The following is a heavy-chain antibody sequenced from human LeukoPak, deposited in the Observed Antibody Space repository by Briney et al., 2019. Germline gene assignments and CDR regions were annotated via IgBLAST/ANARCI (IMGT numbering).Heavy chain of an antibody. CDR2: IKEDGTEK. J-gene: IGHJ4*02. CDR1: GFTFSDFW. Sequence: GGSLRLSCAGSGFTFSDFWMTWVRQTPGKGLEWVANIKEDGTEKNLVDSVKGRFTISRDNTKNLLFLEMNNLRGDDTGIYYCVRESRPGGAMGLYHNLDYWGQGTLVAVSS. CDR3: VRESRPGGAMGLYHNLDY. D-gene: IGHD1-1*01. V-gene: IGHV3-7*01.